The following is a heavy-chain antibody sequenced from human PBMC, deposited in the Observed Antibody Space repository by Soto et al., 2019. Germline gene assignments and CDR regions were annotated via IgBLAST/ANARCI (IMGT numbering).Heavy chain of an antibody. CDR3: ARGLVYYDFWSGPDGFDP. CDR2: INHSGST. V-gene: IGHV4-34*01. D-gene: IGHD3-3*01. Sequence: SETLSLTCAVYGGSFSGYHWSWIRQPPGKGLEWIGEINHSGSTNYNPSLKSRVTISVDTSKNQFSLKLSSVTAADTAVYYCARGLVYYDFWSGPDGFDPWGQGTLVTVSS. CDR1: GGSFSGYH. J-gene: IGHJ5*02.